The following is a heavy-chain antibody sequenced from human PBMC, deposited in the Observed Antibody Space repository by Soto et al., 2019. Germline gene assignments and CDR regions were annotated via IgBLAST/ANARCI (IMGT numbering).Heavy chain of an antibody. J-gene: IGHJ3*02. V-gene: IGHV3-66*01. CDR2: IYRGDST. Sequence: EVQLVESGGGLVQPGGSLRLSCAASGFTVSTNYIAWVRQAPGKGLEWVSIIYRGDSTYYADSVKGRFTISRDNSKNPLYLQMNSLRAEDTAVYYCARVPRRSYSDAFDIWGQGTMVTVSS. D-gene: IGHD1-26*01. CDR1: GFTVSTNY. CDR3: ARVPRRSYSDAFDI.